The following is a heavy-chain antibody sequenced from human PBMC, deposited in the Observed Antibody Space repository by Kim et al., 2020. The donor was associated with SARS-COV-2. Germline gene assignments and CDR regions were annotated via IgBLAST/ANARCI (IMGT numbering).Heavy chain of an antibody. J-gene: IGHJ2*01. CDR2: T. CDR3: ARHLRNWYFDL. V-gene: IGHV4-39*01. Sequence: TTSNPSTKGRVTISVATSKTQVSLRLSSVTAADAAVYYCARHLRNWYFDLWGRGTLVTVSS.